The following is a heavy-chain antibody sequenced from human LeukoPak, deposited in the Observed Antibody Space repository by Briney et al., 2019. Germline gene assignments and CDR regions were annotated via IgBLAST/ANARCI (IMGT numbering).Heavy chain of an antibody. CDR3: VRDGEYMIRGAKSFDY. CDR2: ISSSGGTK. Sequence: GGSLRLSCAASGFAFSNYEMNWVRQAPGKGLEWVSYISSSGGTKYYVDSVEGRFIISRDNAKNSLFLQMNSLRPEDTAVYYCVRDGEYMIRGAKSFDYWGQGTLVTVSS. D-gene: IGHD3-10*01. J-gene: IGHJ4*02. V-gene: IGHV3-48*03. CDR1: GFAFSNYE.